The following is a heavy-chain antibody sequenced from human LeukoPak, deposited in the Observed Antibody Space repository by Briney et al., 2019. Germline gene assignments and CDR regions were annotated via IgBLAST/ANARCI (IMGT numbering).Heavy chain of an antibody. CDR1: GSTFTSYG. D-gene: IGHD6-13*01. J-gene: IGHJ4*02. CDR3: ARDLGSLGSSWSFAY. Sequence: ASVTVSCKASGSTFTSYGVNWVRQAPGQGLEWMGWISAYTGNTNYAQKLQGRVTMTTDSSTSTAYMELRCLRSDDTAVYYCARDLGSLGSSWSFAYWGQGTLVTVSS. V-gene: IGHV1-18*01. CDR2: ISAYTGNT.